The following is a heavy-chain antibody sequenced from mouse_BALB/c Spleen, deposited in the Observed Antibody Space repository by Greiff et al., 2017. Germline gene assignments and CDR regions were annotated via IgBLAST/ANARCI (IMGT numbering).Heavy chain of an antibody. Sequence: QVQLKESGPGLVAPSQSLSITCTVSGFSLTGYGVNWVRQPPGKGLEWLGMIWGDGSTDYNSALKSRLSISKNNSKSQVFLKMNSLPTDDTARYYCARDRHDYGYDYYAMDYWGQGTSVTVSS. CDR1: GFSLTGYG. CDR2: IWGDGST. CDR3: ARDRHDYGYDYYAMDY. V-gene: IGHV2-6-7*01. J-gene: IGHJ4*01. D-gene: IGHD1-2*01.